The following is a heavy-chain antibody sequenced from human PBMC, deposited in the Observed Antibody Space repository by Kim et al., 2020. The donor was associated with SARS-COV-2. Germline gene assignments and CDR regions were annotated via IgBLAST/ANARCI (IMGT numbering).Heavy chain of an antibody. CDR3: AAVEGYSSSSYYGMDV. D-gene: IGHD6-6*01. J-gene: IGHJ6*02. CDR1: GFTFTSSA. V-gene: IGHV1-58*01. Sequence: SVKVSCKASGFTFTSSAVQWVRQARGQRLEWIGWIVVGSGNTNYAQKFQERVTITRDMSTSTAYMELSSLRSEDTAVYYCAAVEGYSSSSYYGMDVWGQGTTVTVSS. CDR2: IVVGSGNT.